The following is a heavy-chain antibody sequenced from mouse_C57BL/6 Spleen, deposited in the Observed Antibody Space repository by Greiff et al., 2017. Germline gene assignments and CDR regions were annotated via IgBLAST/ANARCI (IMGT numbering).Heavy chain of an antibody. CDR2: ISSGSSTI. V-gene: IGHV5-17*01. J-gene: IGHJ2*01. CDR1: GFTFSDYG. D-gene: IGHD2-1*01. CDR3: AREGNYYFDY. Sequence: DVMLVESGGGLVKPGGSLKLSCAASGFTFSDYGMHWVRQAPEKGLEWVAYISSGSSTIYYADTVKGRFTISRDNAKNTLFLQMTSLRSEDTAMYYCAREGNYYFDYWGQGTTLTVSS.